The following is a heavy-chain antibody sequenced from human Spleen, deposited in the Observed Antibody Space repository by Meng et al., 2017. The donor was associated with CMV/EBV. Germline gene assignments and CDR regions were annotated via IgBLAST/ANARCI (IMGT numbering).Heavy chain of an antibody. CDR2: INPNTGDT. CDR1: GYTFTGYY. D-gene: IGHD3-10*01. Sequence: ASVKVSCKTSGYTFTGYYMHWVRQAPGQGLEWMGWINPNTGDTNYAQKFQGRVTISADKSISTAYLQWSSLKASDTAMYYCARQSGSGSYCYDFWGQGTLVTVSS. V-gene: IGHV1-2*02. J-gene: IGHJ4*02. CDR3: ARQSGSGSYCYDF.